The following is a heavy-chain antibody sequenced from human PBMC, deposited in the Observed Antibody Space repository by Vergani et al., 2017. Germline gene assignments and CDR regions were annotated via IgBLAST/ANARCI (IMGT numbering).Heavy chain of an antibody. V-gene: IGHV1-2*02. CDR3: ARTPRRGYSYGPSGY. J-gene: IGHJ4*02. CDR2: INPNSGGT. Sequence: QVQLVQSGAEVKKPGASVKVSCKASGYTFTGYYMHWVRQAPGQGLEWMGWINPNSGGTNYAQKFQGRVTMTRDTSLSTAYMALSRLRSDDTAVYYCARTPRRGYSYGPSGYWGQGTLVTVSS. CDR1: GYTFTGYY. D-gene: IGHD5-18*01.